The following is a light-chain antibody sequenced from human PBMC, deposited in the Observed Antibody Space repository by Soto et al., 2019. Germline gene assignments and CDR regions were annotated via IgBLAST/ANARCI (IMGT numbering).Light chain of an antibody. Sequence: DIQMTQSPSSLSASVGDRVTITCQASQDISNYLNWYQQKPGKAPKILIYDAAVLEAGVPSRISRGGSGTHFTITISSLQAEDVVTYCCQQFDNLPLTFGGGTTVEIK. V-gene: IGKV1-33*01. CDR3: QQFDNLPLT. J-gene: IGKJ4*01. CDR1: QDISNY. CDR2: DAA.